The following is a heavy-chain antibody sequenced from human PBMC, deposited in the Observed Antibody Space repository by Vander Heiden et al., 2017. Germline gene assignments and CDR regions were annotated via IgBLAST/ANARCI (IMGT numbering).Heavy chain of an antibody. J-gene: IGHJ6*02. V-gene: IGHV3-30*04. CDR1: GFTFTGPA. D-gene: IGHD3-3*01. CDR2: ISTDGTNK. CDR3: ARVWRDFYYYSMDV. Sequence: QVQPAECGGGVVQPGSSLRLSCPASGFTFTGPAMHWAPQAPGKGPDWRAVISTDGTNKYYAGCVKGRFTISRDNAKNTLYLQMNSLRAEDTAVYYCARVWRDFYYYSMDVWGQGTTVTGS.